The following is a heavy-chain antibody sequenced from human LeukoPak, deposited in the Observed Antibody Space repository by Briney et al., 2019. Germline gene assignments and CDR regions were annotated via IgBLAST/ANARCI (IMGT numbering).Heavy chain of an antibody. J-gene: IGHJ6*01. V-gene: IGHV4-61*02. CDR3: ARGLAMTGGDV. Sequence: SQTLSLTCTVSGGSISSGSYYWSWIRQPAGKGLEWIGRIYTSGSTNYNPSLKSRVTISVDTSKNQFSLKLSSVTAADTAVDYCARGLAMTGGDVGGQGATVVVS. CDR2: IYTSGST. D-gene: IGHD1-14*01. CDR1: GGSISSGSYY.